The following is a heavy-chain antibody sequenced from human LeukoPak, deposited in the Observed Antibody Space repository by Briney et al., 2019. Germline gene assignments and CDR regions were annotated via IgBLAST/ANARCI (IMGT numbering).Heavy chain of an antibody. Sequence: GESLKISCKGSGYSFTSYWIGWVRQMPGKGLDWMGIIFPDDSDTRYSPSFQGQVTISADKSVNTAYLQWSSLKASDTAMYYCARQVRATRVFDYWGQGTLVTVSS. CDR3: ARQVRATRVFDY. V-gene: IGHV5-51*01. CDR2: IFPDDSDT. CDR1: GYSFTSYW. D-gene: IGHD1-26*01. J-gene: IGHJ4*02.